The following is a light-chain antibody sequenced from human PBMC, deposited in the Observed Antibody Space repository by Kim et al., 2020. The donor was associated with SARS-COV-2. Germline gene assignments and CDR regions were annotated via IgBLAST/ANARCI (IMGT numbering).Light chain of an antibody. CDR3: QAWDNNIVV. V-gene: IGLV3-1*01. Sequence: SYELTQPPSVSVSPGQTAIITCSGDKLGGKYVYWYHQKPGQSPVLVMYQDKKRPSGLPERFSGSSSGNTATLTISGTQAMDEADYYCQAWDNNIVVFGEGTQLTVL. J-gene: IGLJ3*02. CDR1: KLGGKY. CDR2: QDK.